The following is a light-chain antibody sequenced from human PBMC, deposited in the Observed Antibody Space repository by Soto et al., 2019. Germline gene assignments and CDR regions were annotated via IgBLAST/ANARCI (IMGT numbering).Light chain of an antibody. Sequence: DIQMTQSPSSLSASVGDRVTITCRASQSISSYLCWYQQKPGKAPKLLIYAASTLQSGVPSRFSGSGSGTEFFLTISSLQPEDIATYYCQQSFNTPPFTFGPGTKVGIK. J-gene: IGKJ3*01. CDR2: AAS. CDR3: QQSFNTPPFT. CDR1: QSISSY. V-gene: IGKV1-39*01.